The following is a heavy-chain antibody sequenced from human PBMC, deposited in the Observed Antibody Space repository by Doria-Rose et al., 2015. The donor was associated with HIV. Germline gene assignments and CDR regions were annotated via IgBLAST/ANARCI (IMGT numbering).Heavy chain of an antibody. CDR1: GGSISHYY. V-gene: IGHV4-59*01. J-gene: IGHJ4*02. Sequence: VQLVESGPGLVKPSKTLSLTCSVSGGSISHYYWSWIRQPPGKGLEYIGDILYTGSTNYSPSLKSRVSISRDTSKNKCSLRLSSVTAADTAVYYCARVLSGTYDYWGQGTLVTVSS. CDR3: ARVLSGTYDY. D-gene: IGHD1-26*01. CDR2: ILYTGST.